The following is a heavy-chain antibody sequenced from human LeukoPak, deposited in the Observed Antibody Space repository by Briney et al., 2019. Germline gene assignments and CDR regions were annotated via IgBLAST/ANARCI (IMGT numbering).Heavy chain of an antibody. J-gene: IGHJ4*02. D-gene: IGHD3-10*01. CDR2: IYSGGST. CDR1: GFTVSSNY. Sequence: PGGSLRLSCAASGFTVSSNYMSWVRQAPGKGLEWVSVIYSGGSTYYADSVKGRFTISRDNSKNTLYLQMNSLRAEDTAVYYCARIFRPYEFGEGGSFDYWGQGTLATVSS. V-gene: IGHV3-66*02. CDR3: ARIFRPYEFGEGGSFDY.